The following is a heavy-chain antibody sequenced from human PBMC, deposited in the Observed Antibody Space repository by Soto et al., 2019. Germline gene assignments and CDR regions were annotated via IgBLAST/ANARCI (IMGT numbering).Heavy chain of an antibody. D-gene: IGHD2-8*02. CDR1: GLTVSGTKY. CDR3: ERWCEGEAAFVV. J-gene: IGHJ3*01. V-gene: IGHV3-53*01. Sequence: DVQLVESGGGLIQPGESLRLSCVAFGLTVSGTKYVAWVRQAPGKGLEWVSALYGVFGSFYADSVKGRFTTSRDQSRKHVYSAMYDLGPGLTAGLFCERWCEGEAAFVVLGQGTAVIVSP. CDR2: LYGVFGS.